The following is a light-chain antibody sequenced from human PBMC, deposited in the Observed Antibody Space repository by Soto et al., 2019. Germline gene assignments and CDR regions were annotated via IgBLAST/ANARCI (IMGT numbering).Light chain of an antibody. Sequence: QAVVTQEPSLTVSPGGTVTLTCGSSTGAVTSGHYPYWFQQKAGQAPRTLTYDTSHKHSWTPARFSGSLLGGKAALTLSGAQPEDEAEYYCLLSYSGARVFGGGTKVTVL. CDR1: TGAVTSGHY. CDR3: LLSYSGARV. J-gene: IGLJ2*01. V-gene: IGLV7-46*01. CDR2: DTS.